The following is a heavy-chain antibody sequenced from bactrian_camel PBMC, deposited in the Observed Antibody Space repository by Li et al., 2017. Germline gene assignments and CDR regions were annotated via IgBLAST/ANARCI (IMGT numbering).Heavy chain of an antibody. V-gene: IGHV3S1*01. D-gene: IGHD5*01. CDR1: GHTYSSFC. Sequence: VQLVESGGGSVRAGGSLRLSCTVSGHTYSSFCMGWFRQVPGKEREGVAAIGTGDGSTYYLNSVKGRYTISRENAKHTLYLQMTTLRPEDTAMYYCAASRDTGWCSLLPEVGTFRDDASYWGRGTQVTVS. J-gene: IGHJ4*01. CDR2: IGTGDGST. CDR3: AASRDTGWCSLLPEVGTFRDDASY.